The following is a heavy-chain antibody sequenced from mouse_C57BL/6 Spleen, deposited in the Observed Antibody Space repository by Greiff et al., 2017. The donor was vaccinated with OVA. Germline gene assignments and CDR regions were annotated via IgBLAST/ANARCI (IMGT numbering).Heavy chain of an antibody. V-gene: IGHV1-69*01. CDR2: IDPSDSYT. D-gene: IGHD1-1*01. CDR1: GYTFTSYW. CDR3: ARNCESSNIYFDD. J-gene: IGHJ1*03. Sequence: QVQLQQPGAELVMPGASVKLSCKASGYTFTSYWMHWVKQRPGQGLAWIGEIDPSDSYTYYNQKFKGKSTLTVDKSSSTAYMQLSSLTSEDSAVYYCARNCESSNIYFDDWGKGTTVTVSS.